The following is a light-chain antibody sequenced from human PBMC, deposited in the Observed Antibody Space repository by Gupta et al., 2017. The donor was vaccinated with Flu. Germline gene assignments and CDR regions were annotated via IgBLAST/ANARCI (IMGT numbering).Light chain of an antibody. CDR2: EVS. V-gene: IGKV2D-29*01. CDR3: MQIVHLRT. CDR1: QSLLHSDGMTY. Sequence: DIVMTQTPLSLSVTPGQPASISCRSSQSLLHSDGMTYFYWYVQKPGQPPQLLIYEVSKRFSGVPDRCSGRGSGTDFPLKISGVEAEDVVIYYCMQIVHLRTFGQGTKVEIK. J-gene: IGKJ1*01.